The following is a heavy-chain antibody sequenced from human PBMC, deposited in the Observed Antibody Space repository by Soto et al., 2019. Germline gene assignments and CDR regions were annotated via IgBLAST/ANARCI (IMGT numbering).Heavy chain of an antibody. CDR2: IFFNGIT. D-gene: IGHD3-16*01. CDR3: AKSGGVWSSWSRFDY. Sequence: SETLSLTCVVSGDSISDGPYFWTWIRQPPGKGLEWVGYIFFNGITYYSPSLKSRLTISVDTSKNHFSLSLRAEDTAVYYCAKSGGVWSSWSRFDYWGQGTLVTVSS. V-gene: IGHV4-31*11. CDR1: GDSISDGPYF. J-gene: IGHJ4*02.